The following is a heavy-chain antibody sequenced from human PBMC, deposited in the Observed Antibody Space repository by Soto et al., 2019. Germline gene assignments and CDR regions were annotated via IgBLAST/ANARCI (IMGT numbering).Heavy chain of an antibody. D-gene: IGHD3-10*02. Sequence: PGGSLTLSCAAAGFTCDDYCMHWVLQAPAKGLECVSGVRWNSGSIGYANAVKGRFTISRDNAKNSPSVQMNSLRPEDTALYYCAKGGCSGSYYSGYYYGMDVWGQGTTVTVSS. CDR1: GFTCDDYC. CDR3: AKGGCSGSYYSGYYYGMDV. V-gene: IGHV3-9*01. CDR2: VRWNSGSI. J-gene: IGHJ6*02.